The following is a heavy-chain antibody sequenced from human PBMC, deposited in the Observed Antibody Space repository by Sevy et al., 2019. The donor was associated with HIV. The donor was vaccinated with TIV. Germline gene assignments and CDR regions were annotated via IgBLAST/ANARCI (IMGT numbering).Heavy chain of an antibody. CDR1: GGTFSSYG. D-gene: IGHD6-19*01. V-gene: IGHV1-69*13. CDR2: IIPILGTV. Sequence: ASVKVSCKASGGTFSSYGISWVRQAPGQGLEWMGGIIPILGTVNYAQKFQGRVTITGDESTKTAYMELRSLRSEDTAVYYCARGGGNGWYYFDYWGQETLVTVSS. J-gene: IGHJ4*02. CDR3: ARGGGNGWYYFDY.